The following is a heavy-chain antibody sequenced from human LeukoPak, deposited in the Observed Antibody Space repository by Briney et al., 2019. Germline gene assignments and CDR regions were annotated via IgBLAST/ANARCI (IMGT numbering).Heavy chain of an antibody. CDR1: GGSISSYY. V-gene: IGHV4-59*01. J-gene: IGHJ4*02. Sequence: PSETLSLTCTVSGGSISSYYWSWIRQPPGKGLEWIGYIYNSGSTNYTPSLKSRVTISVDTSKNQFSLKLSSVTAADTAVYYCARLYLDYDFWSGYYRFDYWGQGTLVTVSS. CDR2: IYNSGST. D-gene: IGHD3-3*01. CDR3: ARLYLDYDFWSGYYRFDY.